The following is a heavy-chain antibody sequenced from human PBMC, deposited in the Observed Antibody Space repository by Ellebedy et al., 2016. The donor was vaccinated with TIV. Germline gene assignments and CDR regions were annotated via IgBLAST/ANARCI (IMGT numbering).Heavy chain of an antibody. CDR3: ASEGVEAAGSCDY. CDR2: ITRTSSYM. Sequence: GGSLRLXCAASGFIFGYYSMNWVRQAPGKGLEWVASITRTSSYMFYADSVKGRFTISRDNAESTLYLQMNSLRAEDTAVYYCASEGVEAAGSCDYWGQGTQVTVSS. CDR1: GFIFGYYS. J-gene: IGHJ4*02. V-gene: IGHV3-21*06. D-gene: IGHD6-13*01.